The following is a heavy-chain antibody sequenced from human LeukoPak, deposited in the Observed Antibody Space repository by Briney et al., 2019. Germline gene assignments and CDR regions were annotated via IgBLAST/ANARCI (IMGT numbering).Heavy chain of an antibody. CDR1: GFTFSSHG. CDR3: ARRYAVYGDYTRDHSIDY. CDR2: ITSSGSYI. V-gene: IGHV3-21*01. Sequence: GGSLRLSCAASGFTFSSHGMYWVRQAPGKGLEWVSSITSSGSYIYYADSLKGRFTISRDNAKNSLYLQMNSLRAEDTALYYCARRYAVYGDYTRDHSIDYWGQGTLVTVSS. J-gene: IGHJ4*02. D-gene: IGHD4-17*01.